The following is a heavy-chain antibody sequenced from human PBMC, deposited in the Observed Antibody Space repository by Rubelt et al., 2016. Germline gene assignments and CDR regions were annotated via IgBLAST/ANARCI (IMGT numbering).Heavy chain of an antibody. Sequence: QVQLVQSGAEVKKPGASVKVSCKASGYTFTSYAMHWVRQAPGQRLEWMGWINAGNGNTKYLQNFTGRVTITRDTSASTAYMELFSLRCEDTAVYDGATTLVDVCESADVWGQGTLVTVFS. V-gene: IGHV1-3*01. D-gene: IGHD2-2*01. J-gene: IGHJ4*02. CDR1: GYTFTSYA. CDR3: ATTLVDVCESADV. CDR2: INAGNGNT.